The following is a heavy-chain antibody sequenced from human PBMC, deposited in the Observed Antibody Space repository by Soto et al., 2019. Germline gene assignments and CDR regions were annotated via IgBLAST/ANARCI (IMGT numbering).Heavy chain of an antibody. V-gene: IGHV4-59*12. CDR1: GASISSYY. D-gene: IGHD6-19*01. CDR3: ARGLITGSHYSGGWYYFDS. CDR2: IYYSGST. Sequence: SETLSLACTVSGASISSYYWSWIRQPPGKGLEWIGYIYYSGSTSYNPSLKSRVTISVHTSNNQFSLELSSVTAADTAVYYCARGLITGSHYSGGWYYFDSWGQGTQVTVSS. J-gene: IGHJ4*02.